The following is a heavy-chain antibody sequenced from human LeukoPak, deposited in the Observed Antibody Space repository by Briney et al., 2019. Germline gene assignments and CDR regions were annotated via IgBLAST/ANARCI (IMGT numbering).Heavy chain of an antibody. CDR2: INHSGST. CDR3: ARAVTRLRNYP. D-gene: IGHD5-12*01. V-gene: IGHV4-34*01. CDR1: GGSFSGDY. J-gene: IGHJ5*02. Sequence: SETLSLTCAVYGGSFSGDYWSWIRQPPGKGLEWIGEINHSGSTNYNPSLKSRVTISVDTYKNQFSLELSSVSAADTAVYYCARAVTRLRNYPWGQGTLVTVSS.